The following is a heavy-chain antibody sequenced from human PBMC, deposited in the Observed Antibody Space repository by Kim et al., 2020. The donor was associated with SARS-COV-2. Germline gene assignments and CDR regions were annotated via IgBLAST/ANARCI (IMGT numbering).Heavy chain of an antibody. CDR2: INHSGST. J-gene: IGHJ5*02. V-gene: IGHV4-34*01. CDR1: GGSFSGYY. CDR3: ARGRVFYYDFWSDPVRTFDP. Sequence: SETLSLTCAVYGGSFSGYYWSWIRQPPGKGLEWIGEINHSGSTNYNPSLKSRVTISVDTSKNQFSLKLSSVTAADTAVYYCARGRVFYYDFWSDPVRTFDPWGQGTLVTVSS. D-gene: IGHD3-3*01.